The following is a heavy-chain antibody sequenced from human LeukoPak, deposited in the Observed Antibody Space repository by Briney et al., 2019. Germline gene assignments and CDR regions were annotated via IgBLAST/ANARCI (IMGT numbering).Heavy chain of an antibody. J-gene: IGHJ6*03. V-gene: IGHV4-61*02. CDR1: GGSISSGSYY. CDR2: IYTSGST. Sequence: SQTLSLTCTVSGGSISSGSYYWSWIRQPAGKGLEWIGRIYTSGSTNYNPSLKSRVTISIDTSKNQFSLKLSSVTAADTAVYYCARGGGPSIAARVNYYYYMDVWGKGTTVTVSS. D-gene: IGHD6-6*01. CDR3: ARGGGPSIAARVNYYYYMDV.